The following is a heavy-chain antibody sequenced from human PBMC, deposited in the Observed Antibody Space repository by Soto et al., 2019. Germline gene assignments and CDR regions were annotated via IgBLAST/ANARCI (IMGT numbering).Heavy chain of an antibody. J-gene: IGHJ4*02. V-gene: IGHV3-53*01. CDR3: ARGGNYYDSSGHYYAPYYFDY. D-gene: IGHD3-22*01. CDR2: IYSTGTT. Sequence: GGSLRLSCAASGFIVSSSYMTWVRQAPGKGLEWVSVIYSTGTTHYADSVKGRFTISRDNSKNTLVLQMNSLRAEDTAVYYCARGGNYYDSSGHYYAPYYFDYWGQGTLVTVSS. CDR1: GFIVSSSY.